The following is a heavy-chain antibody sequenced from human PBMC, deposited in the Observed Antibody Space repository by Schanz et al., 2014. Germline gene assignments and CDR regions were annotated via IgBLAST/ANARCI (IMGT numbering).Heavy chain of an antibody. J-gene: IGHJ4*02. D-gene: IGHD6-13*01. CDR2: ISDSGGSK. Sequence: EVQLVESGGALVQPGGSLRLSCVASGFTFSSYAMNWVRQAPGKGLEWVSGISDSGGSKYYVDSVEGRFTISRDNSKNTLYLQMNNLRAEDTAVYYCARGYSNIWSPMAYWGQGTLVAVSS. CDR3: ARGYSNIWSPMAY. CDR1: GFTFSSYA. V-gene: IGHV3-23*04.